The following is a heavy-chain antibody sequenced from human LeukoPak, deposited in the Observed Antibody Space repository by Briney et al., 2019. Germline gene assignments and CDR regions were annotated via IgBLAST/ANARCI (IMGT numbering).Heavy chain of an antibody. D-gene: IGHD3-10*01. CDR2: INSDGSST. V-gene: IGHV3-74*01. J-gene: IGHJ4*02. Sequence: GGSLRLSCAASGFTFSSYWMHWVRQAPGKGLVWVSRINSDGSSTSYADSVKGRFTISRDNAKNTLFLQMNSLRAEDTGVYYCARFPFGKFPRRLNYFDSWGQGTLVTVSS. CDR1: GFTFSSYW. CDR3: ARFPFGKFPRRLNYFDS.